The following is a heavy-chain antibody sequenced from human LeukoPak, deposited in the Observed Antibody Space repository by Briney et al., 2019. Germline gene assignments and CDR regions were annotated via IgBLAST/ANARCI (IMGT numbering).Heavy chain of an antibody. CDR3: AKDPYVTYYYDSSGYYRGAAFDI. V-gene: IGHV3-23*01. J-gene: IGHJ3*02. Sequence: GGSLRLSCAASGFTFSSYAMSWVRQAPGKGLEWVSAISGSGGSTYYADSVKGRFTISRDNSKNTLYLQMNSLRAEDTAVYYCAKDPYVTYYYDSSGYYRGAAFDIWGQGTVVTVSS. CDR1: GFTFSSYA. CDR2: ISGSGGST. D-gene: IGHD3-22*01.